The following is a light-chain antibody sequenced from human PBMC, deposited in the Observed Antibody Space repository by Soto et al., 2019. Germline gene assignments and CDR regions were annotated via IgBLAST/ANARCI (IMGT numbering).Light chain of an antibody. CDR3: KKYGRSNLK. Sequence: EIFLKHSPVARSLSPGERSALSCRASQSVSNIYLAWYQQKTGQAPSLLISGTSSRATGIQDTFSGSGPGTELPITISILEPEDFEVHYCKKYGRSNLKFGQGKKVAIK. CDR1: QSVSNIY. V-gene: IGKV3-20*01. J-gene: IGKJ1*01. CDR2: GTS.